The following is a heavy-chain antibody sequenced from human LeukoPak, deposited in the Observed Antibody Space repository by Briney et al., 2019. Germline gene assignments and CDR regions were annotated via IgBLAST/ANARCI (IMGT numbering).Heavy chain of an antibody. J-gene: IGHJ4*02. V-gene: IGHV3-48*03. CDR3: ATFTSVTFLFDY. D-gene: IGHD4-17*01. Sequence: PGGSLSLSCAASGFTFSSYEMNWVRQAPGKGLEWVSYVSSGGSTIYYADSVKGRFTISRDNAKNSLYLQMNSLRAEDTAVYYCATFTSVTFLFDYWGQGTLVTVSS. CDR1: GFTFSSYE. CDR2: VSSGGSTI.